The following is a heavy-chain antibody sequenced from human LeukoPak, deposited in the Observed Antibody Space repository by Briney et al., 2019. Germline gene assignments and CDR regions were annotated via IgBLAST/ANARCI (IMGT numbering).Heavy chain of an antibody. J-gene: IGHJ5*02. CDR3: ARAGCSGGSCYSDNWFDP. V-gene: IGHV1-69*13. Sequence: SVKVSCKASGGTFSSYAISWVRQAPGQGLEWMGGINPIFGTANYAQKFQGRVTITADESTSTAYMELSSLRSEDTAVYYCARAGCSGGSCYSDNWFDPWGQGTLVTVSS. CDR1: GGTFSSYA. D-gene: IGHD2-15*01. CDR2: INPIFGTA.